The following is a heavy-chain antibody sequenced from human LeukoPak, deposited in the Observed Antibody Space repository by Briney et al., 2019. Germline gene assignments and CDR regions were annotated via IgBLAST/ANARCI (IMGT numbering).Heavy chain of an antibody. J-gene: IGHJ3*02. CDR2: ISGSSIST. Sequence: PGGSLRLSCAASGFTFSSYAMSWVRQAPGMGLEWVSAISGSSISTYYADSVKGRFTISRDNSKNTLYLQMSSLRAEDTAIYYCAKDGVDSSAYYYPEAFDIWGQGTMVTVSS. D-gene: IGHD3-22*01. V-gene: IGHV3-23*01. CDR3: AKDGVDSSAYYYPEAFDI. CDR1: GFTFSSYA.